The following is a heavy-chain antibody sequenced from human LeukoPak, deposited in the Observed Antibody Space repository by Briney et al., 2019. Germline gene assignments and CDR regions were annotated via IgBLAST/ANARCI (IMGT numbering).Heavy chain of an antibody. D-gene: IGHD3-22*01. CDR2: IKSKTDGGTT. CDR1: GFTFSNAW. V-gene: IGHV3-15*01. CDR3: TTGVYYYDSSGYYYFTAKNDAFDI. Sequence: RPGGSLRLSCAASGFTFSNAWMSWVRQAPGKGLEWVGRIKSKTDGGTTDYAAPVKGRFTISRDDSKNTLYLQMNSLKTEDTAVYYCTTGVYYYDSSGYYYFTAKNDAFDIWGQGTMVTVSS. J-gene: IGHJ3*02.